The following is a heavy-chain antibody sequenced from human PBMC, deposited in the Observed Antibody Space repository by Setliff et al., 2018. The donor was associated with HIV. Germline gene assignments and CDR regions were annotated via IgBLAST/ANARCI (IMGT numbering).Heavy chain of an antibody. D-gene: IGHD3-3*01. CDR1: GFTFNSYG. Sequence: PGGSLRLSCAASGFTFNSYGIHWVRQAPGKGLEWVALIWYDASKKEYSDSVKGRFNILRDDSKKTAYLQMNSLRDEDTAVYYCVKDVVKFWSGSGALDFWGPGTLVTVPQ. CDR2: IWYDASKK. CDR3: VKDVVKFWSGSGALDF. J-gene: IGHJ4*02. V-gene: IGHV3-33*06.